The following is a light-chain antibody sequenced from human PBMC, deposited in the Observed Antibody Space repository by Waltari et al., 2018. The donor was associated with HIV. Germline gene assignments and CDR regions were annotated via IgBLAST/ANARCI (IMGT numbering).Light chain of an antibody. CDR1: QSVSSN. J-gene: IGKJ4*01. CDR3: EQYNNWPPL. V-gene: IGKV3-15*01. Sequence: EIVMTQSPATLSVSPGDRATPSCRASQSVSSNLAWYQQKPGQAPRLLIYDASSRAPGIPARFSGSGSGTHFTLTINSLQSEDFAVYYCEQYNNWPPLFGGGARVEIK. CDR2: DAS.